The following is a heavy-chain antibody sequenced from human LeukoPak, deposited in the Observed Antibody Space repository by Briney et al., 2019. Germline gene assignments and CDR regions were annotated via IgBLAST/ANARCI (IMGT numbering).Heavy chain of an antibody. V-gene: IGHV3-30*02. J-gene: IGHJ4*02. CDR2: IRYDGSNK. D-gene: IGHD6-13*01. CDR3: ARGHRQIIAAAGPVDY. CDR1: GFTFSSYG. Sequence: HPGGSLRLSCAASGFTFSSYGMHWVRQAPGKGLEGVAFIRYDGSNKYYADSVKGRFTISRDNSKNTLYLQMNSLRAEDTAVYYCARGHRQIIAAAGPVDYWGQGTLVTVSS.